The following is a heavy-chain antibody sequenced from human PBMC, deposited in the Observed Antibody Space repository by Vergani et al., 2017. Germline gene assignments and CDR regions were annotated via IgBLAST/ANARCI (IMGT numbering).Heavy chain of an antibody. CDR3: ATTLTMVRGVITHFDY. D-gene: IGHD3-10*01. J-gene: IGHJ4*02. CDR2: IYYSGST. Sequence: QLQLQESGPGLVKPSETLSLTCTVSGGSISSRSYYWGWIRQPPGKGLEWIGSIYYSGSTYYNPSLKSRVTISVDTSKNQFSLKLSSVTAADTAVYYCATTLTMVRGVITHFDYWGQGTLVTVSS. V-gene: IGHV4-39*01. CDR1: GGSISSRSYY.